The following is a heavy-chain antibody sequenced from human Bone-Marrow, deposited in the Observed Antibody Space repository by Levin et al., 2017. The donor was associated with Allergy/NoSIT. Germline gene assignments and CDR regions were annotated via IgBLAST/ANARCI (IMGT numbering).Heavy chain of an antibody. D-gene: IGHD3-22*01. CDR1: GFTFDDYA. Sequence: QAGGSLRLSCAASGFTFDDYAMHWVRQDPGKGLEWVSGISWNSGSIGYADSVKGRFTISRDNAKNSLYLQMNSLRAEDTALYYCARGAGYYDSSGYYDAFDIWGQGTMVTVSS. J-gene: IGHJ3*02. CDR2: ISWNSGSI. CDR3: ARGAGYYDSSGYYDAFDI. V-gene: IGHV3-9*01.